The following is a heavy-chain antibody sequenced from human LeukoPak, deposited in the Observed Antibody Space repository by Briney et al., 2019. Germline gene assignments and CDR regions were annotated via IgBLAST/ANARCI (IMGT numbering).Heavy chain of an antibody. J-gene: IGHJ4*02. CDR2: IKQDGSEK. CDR3: VRISTAVAGADY. CDR1: AFTFSSSW. Sequence: PGGSLRLSCAASAFTFSSSWMSWVRQAPGKGLEWVANIKQDGSEKYYLESVKGRFTISRDNTKNSLYLQMDSLTAEDTAVYYCVRISTAVAGADYWGQGTLVTVSS. V-gene: IGHV3-7*01. D-gene: IGHD6-19*01.